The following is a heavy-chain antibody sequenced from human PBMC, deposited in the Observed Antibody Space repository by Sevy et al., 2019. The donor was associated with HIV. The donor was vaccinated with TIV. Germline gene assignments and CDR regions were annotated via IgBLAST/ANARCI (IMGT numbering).Heavy chain of an antibody. CDR2: FSFGCGRI. V-gene: IGHV3-23*01. CDR1: GFIFAKYS. D-gene: IGHD1-1*01. J-gene: IGHJ4*02. CDR3: AREGGTQPHDY. Sequence: GGSLRLSCAASGFIFAKYSMSWVRQAPGKGLEWVSTFSFGCGRINYADSVKGRFTISRDDSKNTLVLQIISPRAEDTATYVCAREGGTQPHDYWGQGTLVTVSS.